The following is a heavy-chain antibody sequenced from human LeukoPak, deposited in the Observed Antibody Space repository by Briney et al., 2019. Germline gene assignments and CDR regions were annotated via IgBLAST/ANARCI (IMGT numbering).Heavy chain of an antibody. CDR3: ATLSDYYYYGMDV. CDR2: INPSGGST. J-gene: IGHJ6*02. CDR1: GYTFTSYY. Sequence: ASVKVSCKASGYTFTSYYMHWVRQAPGQGLEWMGIINPSGGSTSYAQKFQGRVTMTEDTSTDTAYMELSSLRSEDTAVYYCATLSDYYYYGMDVWGQGTTVTVSS. V-gene: IGHV1-46*01.